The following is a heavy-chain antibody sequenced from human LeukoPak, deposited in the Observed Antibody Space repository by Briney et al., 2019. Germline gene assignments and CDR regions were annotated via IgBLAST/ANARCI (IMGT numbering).Heavy chain of an antibody. CDR2: IYYSGST. Sequence: SETLSLTCTVSGGSISSSSYYWGWIRQPPGKGLEWIGSIYYSGSTYYNPSLKSRVTISVDTSKNQFSLKLSSVTAADTAVYYCARGRGVLLWFGDLYFDYWGRGTLVTVSS. D-gene: IGHD3-10*01. CDR3: ARGRGVLLWFGDLYFDY. CDR1: GGSISSSSYY. J-gene: IGHJ4*02. V-gene: IGHV4-39*07.